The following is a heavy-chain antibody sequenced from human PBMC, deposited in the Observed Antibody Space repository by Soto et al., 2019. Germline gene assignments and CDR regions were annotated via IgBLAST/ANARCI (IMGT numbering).Heavy chain of an antibody. J-gene: IGHJ5*02. CDR3: ARAVLGYCSSTSCYWGWFDP. V-gene: IGHV1-3*01. D-gene: IGHD2-2*01. CDR1: GYTFTSYA. Sequence: ASVKVSCKASGYTFTSYAMHWVRQAPGQRLEWMGWINAGNGNTKYSQKFQGRVTITRDTSASTAYMELSSLRSEDTAVYYCARAVLGYCSSTSCYWGWFDPWGQGTLVTVSS. CDR2: INAGNGNT.